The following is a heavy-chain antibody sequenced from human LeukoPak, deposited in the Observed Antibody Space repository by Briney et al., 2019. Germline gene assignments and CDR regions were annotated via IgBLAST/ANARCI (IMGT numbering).Heavy chain of an antibody. Sequence: GGSLRLSCAASGFNFNDYGMSWVRQAPGKGLEWVSGINWNGGGTYYADSVEGRFTIPRDNTKNALYLQMSSLRDEDTALYYCAKLVAPAPTWYTGVWGKGTTVTVSS. CDR2: INWNGGGT. D-gene: IGHD2-2*01. CDR1: GFNFNDYG. J-gene: IGHJ6*03. CDR3: AKLVAPAPTWYTGV. V-gene: IGHV3-20*04.